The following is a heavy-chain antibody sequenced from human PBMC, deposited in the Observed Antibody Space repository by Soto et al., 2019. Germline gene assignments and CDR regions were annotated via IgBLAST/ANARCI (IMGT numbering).Heavy chain of an antibody. D-gene: IGHD1-1*01. V-gene: IGHV3-23*01. CDR2: ISGSGGST. Sequence: PGGSLRLSCAASGFTFSSYAMSWVRRAPGKGLEWVSVISGSGGSTYYADSVKGRFTISRDNSKNTLYLQMNSLRSEDTAVYYCAKEGRTGTTFGYWGQGTLVTVSS. CDR3: AKEGRTGTTFGY. J-gene: IGHJ4*02. CDR1: GFTFSSYA.